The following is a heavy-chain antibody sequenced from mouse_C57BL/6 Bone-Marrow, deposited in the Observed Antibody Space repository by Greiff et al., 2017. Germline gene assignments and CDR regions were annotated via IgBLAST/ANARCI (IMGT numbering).Heavy chain of an antibody. V-gene: IGHV5-6*01. CDR1: GFTFSSYG. D-gene: IGHD1-1*01. Sequence: EVKLMESGGDLVKPGGSLKLSCAASGFTFSSYGMSWVRQTPDKRLEWVATISSGGSYTYYPDSVKGRFTISRENAKNTLYLQKSSLKSEDTAMYYCARHRGSSIDYWGQGTTLTVSS. CDR3: ARHRGSSIDY. J-gene: IGHJ2*01. CDR2: ISSGGSYT.